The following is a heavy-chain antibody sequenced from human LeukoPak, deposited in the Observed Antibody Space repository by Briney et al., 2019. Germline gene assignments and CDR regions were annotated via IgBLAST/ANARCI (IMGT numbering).Heavy chain of an antibody. J-gene: IGHJ4*02. CDR1: GGSFSGYY. Sequence: SETLSLTCAVYGGSFSGYYWSWIRQPPGKGLEWIGEINHSGSTNYNPSLKSRVTISVDTSNNLFSLKLSSVTAADTAVYHCARGLSGSYLFDYWGQGPLVTVSS. CDR2: INHSGST. D-gene: IGHD3-10*01. V-gene: IGHV4-34*01. CDR3: ARGLSGSYLFDY.